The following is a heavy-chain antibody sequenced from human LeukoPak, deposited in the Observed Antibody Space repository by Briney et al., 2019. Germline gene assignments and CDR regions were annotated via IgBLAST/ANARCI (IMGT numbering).Heavy chain of an antibody. J-gene: IGHJ4*02. CDR3: ASRGDYSDY. D-gene: IGHD3-22*01. V-gene: IGHV3-15*07. CDR2: IKSKTDGETT. CDR1: GFTFSNAW. Sequence: GGSLRLSCAASGFTFSNAWMNWVRQAPGKGLEWVGRIKSKTDGETTDYATPVKGRFTISRDDSKNTLFLQMNSLRAEDTAVYYCASRGDYSDYWGQGTLVTVSS.